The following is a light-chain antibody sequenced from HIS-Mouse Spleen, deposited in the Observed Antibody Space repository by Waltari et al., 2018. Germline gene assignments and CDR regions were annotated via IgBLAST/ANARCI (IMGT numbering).Light chain of an antibody. Sequence: SVSVSPGQTARITCSGDALPKQYAYWYQQKPGQAPVLVIYKDSERPSGIPERFSGSSSGTTVTLTISGVQAEDEADYYCQSADSSGTYSVVFGGGTKLTVL. J-gene: IGLJ2*01. CDR1: ALPKQY. V-gene: IGLV3-25*03. CDR2: KDS. CDR3: QSADSSGTYSVV.